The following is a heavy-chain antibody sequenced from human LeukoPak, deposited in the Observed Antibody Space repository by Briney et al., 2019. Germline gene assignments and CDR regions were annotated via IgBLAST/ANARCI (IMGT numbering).Heavy chain of an antibody. CDR3: SRHLSYSRGADGFGI. Sequence: SETLSLTCTVSGGSLKNYCWRWLRQPPGKGLEWVGYIYYSGSTNYYPSLKRPVTISVGTSKNQSSLTLSDVTAADTAVYYCSRHLSYSRGADGFGIWGQGTMVTVSS. J-gene: IGHJ3*02. CDR2: IYYSGST. CDR1: GGSLKNYC. V-gene: IGHV4-59*08. D-gene: IGHD6-19*01.